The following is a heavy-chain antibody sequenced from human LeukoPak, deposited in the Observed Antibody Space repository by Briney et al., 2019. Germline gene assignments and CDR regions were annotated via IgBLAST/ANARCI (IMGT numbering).Heavy chain of an antibody. J-gene: IGHJ4*02. CDR2: ISGGCGST. Sequence: GGSLRLSCASSGFTFSSYAMSWGRQAPGEGLEGVSAISGGCGSTYYADSVKGRFTISRDNSKNTLYLQMNSLRAEDTAVYYCAKDPRRITMIVVVIPYFDYWGQGTLVTVSS. D-gene: IGHD3-22*01. V-gene: IGHV3-23*01. CDR1: GFTFSSYA. CDR3: AKDPRRITMIVVVIPYFDY.